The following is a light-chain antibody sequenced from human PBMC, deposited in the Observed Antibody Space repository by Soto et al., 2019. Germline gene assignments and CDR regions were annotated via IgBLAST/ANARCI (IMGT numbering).Light chain of an antibody. Sequence: DIPMTQSPSSLSASVGDRVTITCRASQSISSYLNWYQQKPGKAPKLLIYAASTLQSGVPSRFSGSGSGTDLTITISSLQPEDFATDYCQQLNSYPITFGPGTKVDIK. V-gene: IGKV1-39*01. J-gene: IGKJ3*01. CDR1: QSISSY. CDR3: QQLNSYPIT. CDR2: AAS.